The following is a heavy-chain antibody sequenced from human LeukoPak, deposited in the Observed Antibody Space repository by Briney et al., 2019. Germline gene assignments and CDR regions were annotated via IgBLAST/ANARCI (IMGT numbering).Heavy chain of an antibody. CDR3: ARDSCGGDCLDY. D-gene: IGHD2-21*01. CDR2: IWYDGSNK. J-gene: IGHJ4*02. Sequence: GRSLRLSCAASGFTFSSYGMHWVRQAPGKGLEWVAVIWYDGSNKYYADSVKGRFTISRDNSKNTLYLQMNSLRAEDTAVYYCARDSCGGDCLDYWGQGTLVTVSS. CDR1: GFTFSSYG. V-gene: IGHV3-33*01.